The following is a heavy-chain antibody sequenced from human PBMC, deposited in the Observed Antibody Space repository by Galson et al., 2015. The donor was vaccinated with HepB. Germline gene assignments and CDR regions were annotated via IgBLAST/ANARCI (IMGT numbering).Heavy chain of an antibody. J-gene: IGHJ4*02. CDR3: ARGYFKTGVVTLLDFDY. D-gene: IGHD3-3*01. Sequence: SVKVSCKASGYTFTSYGINWVRQATGQGLEWMGWMNPNSGNTGYAQKFQGRVTMTRNTSISTAYMELSSLRSEDTAVYYCARGYFKTGVVTLLDFDYWGQGTLVTVSS. CDR2: MNPNSGNT. V-gene: IGHV1-8*01. CDR1: GYTFTSYG.